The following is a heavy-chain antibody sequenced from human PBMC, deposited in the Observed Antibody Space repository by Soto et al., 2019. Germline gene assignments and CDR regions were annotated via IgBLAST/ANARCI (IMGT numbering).Heavy chain of an antibody. CDR1: GFTFSSYW. CDR2: IKQDGSEK. V-gene: IGHV3-7*01. CDR3: AREKGRWAAAGNDY. J-gene: IGHJ4*02. D-gene: IGHD6-13*01. Sequence: GGSLRLSCAASGFTFSSYWMSWVRQAPGKGLEWVANIKQDGSEKYYVDSVKGRFTISRDNAKNSLYLQMNSLRAEDTAVYYCAREKGRWAAAGNDYWGQGTLVTVSS.